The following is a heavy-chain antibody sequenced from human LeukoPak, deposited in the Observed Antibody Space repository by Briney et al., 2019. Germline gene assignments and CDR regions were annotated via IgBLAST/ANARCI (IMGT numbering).Heavy chain of an antibody. D-gene: IGHD1-1*01. V-gene: IGHV1-8*01. Sequence: ASVKVSCKASGYTFTSYDINWVRQATGQGLEWMGWMNPNSGNTGYAQKFQGRVTMTRNTSISTAYMELSSLRSEDTAVYYCARRRRMRNWFDPWGQGTQVTVSS. CDR3: ARRRRMRNWFDP. CDR2: MNPNSGNT. CDR1: GYTFTSYD. J-gene: IGHJ5*02.